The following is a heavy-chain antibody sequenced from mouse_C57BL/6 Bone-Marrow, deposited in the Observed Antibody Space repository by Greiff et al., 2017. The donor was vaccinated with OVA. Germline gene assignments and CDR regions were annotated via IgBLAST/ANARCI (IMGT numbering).Heavy chain of an antibody. Sequence: QVQLQQSGAELVKPGASVKLSCKASGYTFTEYTIHWVKQRSGQGLEWIGWFYPGSGSIKYNEKFKDKATLTADKSSSTVYMELSRLTSEDSAVYFCARHEGAYYYGSDYFDYWGQGTTLTVSS. J-gene: IGHJ2*01. V-gene: IGHV1-62-2*01. CDR2: FYPGSGSI. CDR1: GYTFTEYT. D-gene: IGHD1-1*01. CDR3: ARHEGAYYYGSDYFDY.